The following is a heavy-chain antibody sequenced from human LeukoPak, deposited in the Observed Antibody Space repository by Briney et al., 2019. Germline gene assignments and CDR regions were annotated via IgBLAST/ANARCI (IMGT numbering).Heavy chain of an antibody. Sequence: ASVKVSCKASGYTFTSYGISWVRQAPGQGLEWMGWISAYNGNTNYAHKLQGRVTMTTDTTTSTAYMELRSLTSDDTAVYYCAGDGDSSGYYYPDDYWGQGTLVTVSS. CDR3: AGDGDSSGYYYPDDY. V-gene: IGHV1-18*01. J-gene: IGHJ4*02. D-gene: IGHD3-22*01. CDR2: ISAYNGNT. CDR1: GYTFTSYG.